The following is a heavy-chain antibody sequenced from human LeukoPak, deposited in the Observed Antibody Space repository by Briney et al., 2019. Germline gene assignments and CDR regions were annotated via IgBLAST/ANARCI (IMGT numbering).Heavy chain of an antibody. CDR2: ISSSGSTT. V-gene: IGHV3-11*01. Sequence: GGSLRLSCAASGFTVSSNYMSWVRQAPGKGLEWVSYISSSGSTTYYADSVKGRFTISRDNAKNSLYLQMNSLRAEDTAVYYCARENGGSYDYWGQGTLVTVSS. CDR1: GFTVSSNY. D-gene: IGHD1-26*01. CDR3: ARENGGSYDY. J-gene: IGHJ4*02.